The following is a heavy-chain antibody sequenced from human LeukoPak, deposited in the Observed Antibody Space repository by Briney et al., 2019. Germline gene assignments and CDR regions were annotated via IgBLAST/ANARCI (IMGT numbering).Heavy chain of an antibody. V-gene: IGHV4-59*13. CDR1: GGSISSYC. CDR2: INYNGRT. CDR3: ARILDYDNSGDPDTFDI. J-gene: IGHJ3*02. Sequence: SESLSLTCAGSGGSISSYCWSWVRQSPGKRLEWIASINYNGRTKFNPSLQSRVTISLDTSNSHFSLQLRSVTAADSAVYYCARILDYDNSGDPDTFDIWGQGTMVTVSS. D-gene: IGHD3-22*01.